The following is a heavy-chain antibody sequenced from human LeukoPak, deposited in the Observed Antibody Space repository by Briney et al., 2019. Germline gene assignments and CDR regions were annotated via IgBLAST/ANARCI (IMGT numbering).Heavy chain of an antibody. CDR3: ASGDYYDSSGYPLLYY. V-gene: IGHV4-59*01. J-gene: IGHJ4*02. D-gene: IGHD3-22*01. Sequence: PSETLSLTCTVSVGSISRYDWSWIRQPPGKGLGGIGYFYYSGSTNYNPSLKSRVTISVDTSKNQFSLKLSSGTAADTAVYYCASGDYYDSSGYPLLYYWGQGTLVTVSS. CDR2: FYYSGST. CDR1: VGSISRYD.